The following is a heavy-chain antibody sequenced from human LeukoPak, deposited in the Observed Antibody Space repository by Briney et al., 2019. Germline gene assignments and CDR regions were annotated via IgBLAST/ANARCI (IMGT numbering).Heavy chain of an antibody. CDR1: GYTFTSYA. J-gene: IGHJ3*02. V-gene: IGHV7-4-1*02. CDR2: INTNTGNP. CDR3: ASQTGGSGPWAFDI. D-gene: IGHD3-10*01. Sequence: ASVKVSCKASGYTFTSYAMNWVRQAPGQGLEWMGWINTNTGNPTYAQGFTGRFVFSLDTSVSTAYLQISSLEAEDTAVYYCASQTGGSGPWAFDIWGQGTMVTVSS.